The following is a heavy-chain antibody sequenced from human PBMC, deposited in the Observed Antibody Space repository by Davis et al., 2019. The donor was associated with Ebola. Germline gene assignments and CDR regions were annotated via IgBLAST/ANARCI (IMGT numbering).Heavy chain of an antibody. CDR2: IHSTGNT. J-gene: IGHJ5*02. Sequence: MPSETLSLTCSVSGGSVSNNGYYWSWIRQPPGKGLEWIGYIHSTGNTNYNPSFKSRVSISLDTSKNRFSLKLTSVTAADTAVYYCARDWRSSTSWEYNWFDPWGQGTLVTVSS. D-gene: IGHD2-2*01. CDR1: GGSVSNNGYY. V-gene: IGHV4-61*08. CDR3: ARDWRSSTSWEYNWFDP.